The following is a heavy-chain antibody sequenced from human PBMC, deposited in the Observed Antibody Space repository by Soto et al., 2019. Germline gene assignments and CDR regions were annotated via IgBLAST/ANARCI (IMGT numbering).Heavy chain of an antibody. Sequence: PGGSLRLSCAASGFTFSSYSMNWVRQAPGKGLEWVSSISSSSSYIYYADSVKGRFTISRDNAKNSLYLQMNSLRAEDTAVYYCARGQRGYSGYDLGDFDYWGQGTLVTVSS. CDR2: ISSSSSYI. V-gene: IGHV3-21*01. CDR1: GFTFSSYS. CDR3: ARGQRGYSGYDLGDFDY. J-gene: IGHJ4*02. D-gene: IGHD5-12*01.